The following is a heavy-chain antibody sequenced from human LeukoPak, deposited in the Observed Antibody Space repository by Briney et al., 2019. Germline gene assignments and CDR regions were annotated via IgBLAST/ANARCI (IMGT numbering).Heavy chain of an antibody. CDR1: GYTFTSYD. J-gene: IGHJ4*02. CDR2: MNPNSGNT. V-gene: IGHV1-8*03. Sequence: APVKVSCKASGYTFTSYDINWVRQGTGQGLEWMGWMNPNSGNTGYAQKFQGRVTITRNTSISTAYMELSGLRSEDTAVYYCARGRSTGFPYYFEYWGQGTLVTVSS. CDR3: ARGRSTGFPYYFEY.